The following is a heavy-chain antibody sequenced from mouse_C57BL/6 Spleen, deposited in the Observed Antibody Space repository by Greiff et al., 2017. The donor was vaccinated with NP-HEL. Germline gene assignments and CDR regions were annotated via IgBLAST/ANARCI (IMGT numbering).Heavy chain of an antibody. CDR1: GFTFSSYT. Sequence: EVKVVESGGGLVKPGGSLKLSCAASGFTFSSYTMSWVRQTPEKRLEWVATISGGGGNTYYPDSVKGRFTISRDNAKNTLYLQMSSLRSEDTALYYCARHYYSNYYFDYWGQGTTLTVSS. V-gene: IGHV5-9*01. CDR2: ISGGGGNT. CDR3: ARHYYSNYYFDY. J-gene: IGHJ2*01. D-gene: IGHD2-5*01.